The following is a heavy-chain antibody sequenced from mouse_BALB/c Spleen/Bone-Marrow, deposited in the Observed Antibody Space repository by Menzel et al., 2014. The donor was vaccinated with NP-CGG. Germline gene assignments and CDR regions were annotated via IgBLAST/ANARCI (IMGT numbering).Heavy chain of an antibody. Sequence: LQQSGAELVKPGASVKLSYTASGFNIKDTYIYWVKQRPEQGLEWIGGIDPANGNTKYDPKFQGKATITADTYSNTAYLQLSSLTSEDTAVYYCARDYGRTAWFAYWGQGTLVTVSA. J-gene: IGHJ3*01. CDR2: IDPANGNT. CDR3: ARDYGRTAWFAY. V-gene: IGHV14-3*02. D-gene: IGHD1-1*01. CDR1: GFNIKDTY.